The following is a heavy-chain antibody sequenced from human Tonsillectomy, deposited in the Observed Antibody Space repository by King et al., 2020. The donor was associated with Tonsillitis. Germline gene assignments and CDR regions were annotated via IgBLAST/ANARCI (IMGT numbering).Heavy chain of an antibody. J-gene: IGHJ4*02. Sequence: VQLVESGGGVVQPGRSLRLSCAASGFTFRSFGMHWVRQGPGKGLEWVATISYDGRNEYYADSVKGRFTISRDNSKNTLYLQMDSLRIEDTAVYYCASHQDYGSAFDYWGQGTPVTVSS. V-gene: IGHV3-30*03. CDR2: ISYDGRNE. D-gene: IGHD3-16*01. CDR1: GFTFRSFG. CDR3: ASHQDYGSAFDY.